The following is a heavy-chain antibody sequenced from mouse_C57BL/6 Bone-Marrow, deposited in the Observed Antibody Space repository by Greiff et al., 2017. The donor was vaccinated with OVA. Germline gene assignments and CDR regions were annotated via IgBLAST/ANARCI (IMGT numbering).Heavy chain of an antibody. J-gene: IGHJ1*03. Sequence: EVMLVESGGDLVKPGGSLKLSCAASGFTFSSYGMSWVRQTPDKRLEWVATISSGGSYTYYPDSVKGRFTISRDNAKNTLYLQMSSLKSEDTAMYYCARQMVLYYYGSSSKYFDVWGTGTTVTVSS. D-gene: IGHD1-1*01. CDR2: ISSGGSYT. V-gene: IGHV5-6*01. CDR3: ARQMVLYYYGSSSKYFDV. CDR1: GFTFSSYG.